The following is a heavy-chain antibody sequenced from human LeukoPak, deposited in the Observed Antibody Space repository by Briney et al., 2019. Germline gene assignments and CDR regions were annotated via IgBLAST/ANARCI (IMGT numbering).Heavy chain of an antibody. CDR3: ARDESYDSSGSYDY. V-gene: IGHV1-18*01. Sequence: ASVKVSCKASGYTFTSYGISWVRQAPGRGLEWMGWISAYNGNTNYAQKLQGRVTMTTDTSTSTAYMELRSLRSDDTAVYYCARDESYDSSGSYDYWGQGTLVTVSS. D-gene: IGHD3-22*01. CDR2: ISAYNGNT. J-gene: IGHJ4*02. CDR1: GYTFTSYG.